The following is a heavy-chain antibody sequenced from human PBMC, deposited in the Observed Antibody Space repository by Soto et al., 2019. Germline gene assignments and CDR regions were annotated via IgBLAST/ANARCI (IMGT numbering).Heavy chain of an antibody. CDR3: ARLYGSGSSYPDY. CDR2: INHSGST. V-gene: IGHV4-34*01. D-gene: IGHD3-10*01. CDR1: GGSFSGYY. Sequence: SETLSLTCAVYGGSFSGYYWSWIRQPPGKGLEWIGEINHSGSTNYNPSLKSRVTISVDTSKNQFSLKLSSVTAADTAVYYCARLYGSGSSYPDYWGQGTLVTVSS. J-gene: IGHJ4*02.